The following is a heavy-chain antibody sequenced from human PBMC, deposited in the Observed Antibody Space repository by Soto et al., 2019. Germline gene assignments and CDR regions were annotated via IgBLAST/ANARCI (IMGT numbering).Heavy chain of an antibody. CDR2: ISGSADSS. V-gene: IGHV3-23*01. D-gene: IGHD2-2*03. J-gene: IGHJ4*02. Sequence: GGSLRLSCTASGFTFSSFGMAWVRQAPGKGLEWVSAISGSADSSYYADSVKGRLTISRDNPKNTLYLQMDSLRAEDTGVYFCAKVGIGSFSHKHQFEHWGQGTQVTVSS. CDR1: GFTFSSFG. CDR3: AKVGIGSFSHKHQFEH.